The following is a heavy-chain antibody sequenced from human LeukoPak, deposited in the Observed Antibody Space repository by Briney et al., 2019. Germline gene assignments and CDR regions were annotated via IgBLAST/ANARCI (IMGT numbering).Heavy chain of an antibody. CDR2: IYTSGST. V-gene: IGHV4-4*07. CDR1: GGSISSYY. CDR3: ARLTPYGSGSYRLWYFDL. D-gene: IGHD3-10*01. J-gene: IGHJ2*01. Sequence: SETLSLTCTVSGGSISSYYCSWIRQPAGKGLEWIGRIYTSGSTNYNPSLKSRVTMSVDTSKNQFSLKLSSVTAADTAVYYCARLTPYGSGSYRLWYFDLWGRGNLVTVSS.